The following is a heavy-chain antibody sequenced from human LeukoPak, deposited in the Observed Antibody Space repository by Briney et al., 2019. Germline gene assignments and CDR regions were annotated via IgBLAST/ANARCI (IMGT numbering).Heavy chain of an antibody. CDR2: TKQDGSEK. CDR1: GFTFSDYW. V-gene: IGHV3-7*01. Sequence: GGSLRLSCAASGFTFSDYWMTWVRQAPGKGLEWVANTKQDGSEKYYVDSVKGRFTISRDNAKNSVYLQMNSVRAEDTAVYYCAKEVGGSGSFWGQGTLVTVSS. J-gene: IGHJ4*02. CDR3: AKEVGGSGSF. D-gene: IGHD3-10*01.